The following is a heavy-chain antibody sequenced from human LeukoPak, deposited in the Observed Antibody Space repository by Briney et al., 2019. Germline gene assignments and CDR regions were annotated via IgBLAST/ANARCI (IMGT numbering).Heavy chain of an antibody. CDR3: AREDRVVVPAAPGAYFDY. Sequence: ASVKVSCKASGYTFTSYYMHWVRQAPGQGLEWMGIINYSGGSTSYAQKFQGRVTMTRDTSTSTVYMELSSLRSEDTAVYYCAREDRVVVPAAPGAYFDYWGQGTLVTVSS. V-gene: IGHV1-46*01. CDR1: GYTFTSYY. J-gene: IGHJ4*02. D-gene: IGHD2-2*01. CDR2: INYSGGST.